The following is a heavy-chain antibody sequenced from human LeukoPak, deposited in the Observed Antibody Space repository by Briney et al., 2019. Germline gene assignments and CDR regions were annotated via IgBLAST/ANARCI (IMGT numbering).Heavy chain of an antibody. D-gene: IGHD6-19*01. Sequence: GGSLRLSCAASGFIFSNYAMHWVRQAPGKGLEWLAVISYDGTTKYYADSVKGRFTISRDNAKNSLYLQMNSLRAEDTAVYYCARDYSSGWYDFDYWGQGTLVTVSS. CDR3: ARDYSSGWYDFDY. V-gene: IGHV3-30-3*01. CDR1: GFIFSNYA. CDR2: ISYDGTTK. J-gene: IGHJ4*02.